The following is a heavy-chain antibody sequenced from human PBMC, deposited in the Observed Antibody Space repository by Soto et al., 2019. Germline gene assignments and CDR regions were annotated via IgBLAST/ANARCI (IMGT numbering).Heavy chain of an antibody. CDR1: CAYMTNDSSY. J-gene: IGHJ4*02. V-gene: IGHV4-31*03. CDR2: MHHSGRT. Sequence: TLSLTCPFPCAYMTNDSSYWSSDRQIPGKDLEWIGHMHHSGRTHYNPPLKSRFSISVDTSKNQFSLYLNSVTAADTAVYYCARWVEVSLDYFDSWGQGTPVTVSS. CDR3: ARWVEVSLDYFDS. D-gene: IGHD2-15*01.